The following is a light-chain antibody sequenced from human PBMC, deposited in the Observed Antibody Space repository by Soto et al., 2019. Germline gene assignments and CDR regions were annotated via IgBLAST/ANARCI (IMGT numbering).Light chain of an antibody. CDR3: QQYNNWPPWT. CDR1: QSVSNN. Sequence: ILMTQSPATLSVSPGERATLSCRASQSVSNNLAWYQQKPGQAPRLLIYDASTQATGIPARFSGSGSGTEFTLTISGLQSEDFAVYYCQQYNNWPPWTFGQGTKVEIK. V-gene: IGKV3-15*01. J-gene: IGKJ1*01. CDR2: DAS.